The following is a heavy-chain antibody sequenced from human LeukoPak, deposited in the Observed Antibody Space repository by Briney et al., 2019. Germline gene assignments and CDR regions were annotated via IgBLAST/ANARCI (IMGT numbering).Heavy chain of an antibody. J-gene: IGHJ4*02. Sequence: ASVKVSCKASGYTFTDYALHWVRQAPGQSLEWMGWITTGRGDAQYSQAFQRRITITRDKSASTVSMDLSALRSEDTAVYYCARGGKQWRGGNYFDSWGQGTLVAVSS. CDR3: ARGGKQWRGGNYFDS. CDR2: ITTGRGDA. V-gene: IGHV1-3*03. D-gene: IGHD6-19*01. CDR1: GYTFTDYA.